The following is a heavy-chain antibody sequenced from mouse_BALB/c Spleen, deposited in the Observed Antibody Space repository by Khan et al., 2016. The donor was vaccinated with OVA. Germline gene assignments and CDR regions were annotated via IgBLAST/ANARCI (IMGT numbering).Heavy chain of an antibody. J-gene: IGHJ1*01. CDR1: GYTFTNYG. CDR3: ARGASYWYFDV. CDR2: INTYTGEP. V-gene: IGHV9-1*02. Sequence: QIQLVQSGPELKKPGETVKISCKASGYTFTNYGMNWVKQAPGKGLKWMGWINTYTGEPTYTDDFKGRFAFSLETSARTAYLTLNNLKNEDRATYFCARGASYWYFDVWGAGTTVTVSS.